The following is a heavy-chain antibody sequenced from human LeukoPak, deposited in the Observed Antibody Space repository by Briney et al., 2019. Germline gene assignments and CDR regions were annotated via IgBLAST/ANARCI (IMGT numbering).Heavy chain of an antibody. V-gene: IGHV4-34*01. J-gene: IGHJ3*02. D-gene: IGHD5-24*01. CDR2: INHSGST. CDR3: AREWENGYHAFHI. Sequence: SSETLSLTCAVYGGSFSGYYWSWIRQPPGKGLEWIGEINHSGSTNYNPSLKSRVTISVDTSKNQFSLKLSSVTAADTALYYCAREWENGYHAFHIWGQGTMVTVSS. CDR1: GGSFSGYY.